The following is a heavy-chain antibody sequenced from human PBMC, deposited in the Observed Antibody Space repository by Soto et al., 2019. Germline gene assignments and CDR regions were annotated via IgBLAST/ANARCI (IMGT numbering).Heavy chain of an antibody. V-gene: IGHV3-21*01. CDR3: VREDGVVGATSAFDY. CDR1: GFTLTTYT. Sequence: PGGSLRLSCVASGFTLTTYTMNWVRQAPGMGLEWVSSINVRGNYYYYTDSVEGRFTISRDNAKNSLYLDMNSLGAEDTAIYYCVREDGVVGATSAFDYWGQGTLVTVSS. D-gene: IGHD1-26*01. J-gene: IGHJ4*02. CDR2: INVRGNYY.